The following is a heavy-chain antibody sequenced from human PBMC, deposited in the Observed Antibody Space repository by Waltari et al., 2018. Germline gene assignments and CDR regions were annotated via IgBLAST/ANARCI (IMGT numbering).Heavy chain of an antibody. CDR3: ARHPEQLVGYWYFDL. J-gene: IGHJ2*01. V-gene: IGHV4-38-2*01. D-gene: IGHD6-6*01. Sequence: QVQLQESGPGLVTPSETLSLTCDVSGYSISSGYYWGWIRQPPGKGLEWIGSIYHSGSTYQNPSLKSRLTISLDTSKNQFALKLSSVTAADTAVFYCARHPEQLVGYWYFDLWGRGTLVTVSS. CDR2: IYHSGST. CDR1: GYSISSGYY.